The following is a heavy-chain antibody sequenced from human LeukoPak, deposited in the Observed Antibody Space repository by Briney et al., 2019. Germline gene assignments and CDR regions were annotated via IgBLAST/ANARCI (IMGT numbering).Heavy chain of an antibody. J-gene: IGHJ6*03. Sequence: SETLSLTCSVSGDSIIGYYWNWIRQPAGKGLEWVGRIYSTGSSNYDPSLKSRLTMSVDTSKNQLPLKLTAVTAADTAVYYCARGKKVQLERNYYYYYMDVWSKGTTVTVSS. V-gene: IGHV4-4*07. CDR2: IYSTGSS. CDR3: ARGKKVQLERNYYYYYMDV. D-gene: IGHD1-1*01. CDR1: GDSIIGYY.